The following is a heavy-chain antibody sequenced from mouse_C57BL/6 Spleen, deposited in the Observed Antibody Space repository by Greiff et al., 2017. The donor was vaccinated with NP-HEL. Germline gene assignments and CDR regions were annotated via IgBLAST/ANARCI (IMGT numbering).Heavy chain of an antibody. Sequence: EVQLQQSVAELVRPGASVKLSCTASGFNIKNTYMHWVKQRPEQGLEWIGRIDPANGNTKYAPKFQGKATITADTSSNTAYLQLSSLTSEDTAIYYCAREGYYGSSPYYYAMDYWGQGTSVTVSS. D-gene: IGHD1-1*01. J-gene: IGHJ4*01. V-gene: IGHV14-3*01. CDR2: IDPANGNT. CDR1: GFNIKNTY. CDR3: AREGYYGSSPYYYAMDY.